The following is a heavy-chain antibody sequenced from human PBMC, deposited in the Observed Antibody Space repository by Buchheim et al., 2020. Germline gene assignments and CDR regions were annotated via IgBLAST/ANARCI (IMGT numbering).Heavy chain of an antibody. CDR3: VRYPYGIISPGIDY. D-gene: IGHD1-1*01. Sequence: QVQLQESGPGLVEPSGTLSLTCAVSGVSISSSNWWSWVRQPPGEGLEWIGEMHHGGTTNYNPSLESRVTISVDKSKNHFSLKLTSVTAADTAVYYCVRYPYGIISPGIDYWGQGTL. J-gene: IGHJ4*02. CDR2: MHHGGTT. CDR1: GVSISSSNW. V-gene: IGHV4-4*02.